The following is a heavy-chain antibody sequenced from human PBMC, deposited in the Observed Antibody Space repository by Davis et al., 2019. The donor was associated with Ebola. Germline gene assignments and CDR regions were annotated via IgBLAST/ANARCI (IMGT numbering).Heavy chain of an antibody. Sequence: SETLSFTCSAPGASISSYYWSWIRQPPGKGLEWIGYIYYSGSTNNNPSLKSRVTISIDTSKNEFSLRLSSVTAADTAVYYCAKEHYSTSSFDSWGQGALVTVSS. CDR3: AKEHYSTSSFDS. V-gene: IGHV4-59*12. D-gene: IGHD6-6*01. CDR2: IYYSGST. J-gene: IGHJ4*02. CDR1: GASISSYY.